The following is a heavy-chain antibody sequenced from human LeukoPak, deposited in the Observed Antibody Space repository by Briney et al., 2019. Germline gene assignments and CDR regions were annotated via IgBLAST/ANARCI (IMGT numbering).Heavy chain of an antibody. J-gene: IGHJ4*02. CDR3: ARMGESPSTVSIDY. CDR2: IYYSGST. D-gene: IGHD3-16*01. CDR1: GGSISSSSYY. Sequence: PSETLSLTCTVSGGSISSSSYYWGWIRQPPGKGLEWIGSIYYSGSTYYNPSLKSRVTISVDTSKNQFSLKLSSVTAADTAVYYCARMGESPSTVSIDYWGQGTLVTVSS. V-gene: IGHV4-39*07.